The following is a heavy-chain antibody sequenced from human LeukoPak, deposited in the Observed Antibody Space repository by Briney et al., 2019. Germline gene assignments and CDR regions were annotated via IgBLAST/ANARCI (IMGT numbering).Heavy chain of an antibody. J-gene: IGHJ5*02. Sequence: PSETLSLTCAVYGGSFSGYYWSWIRQPPGKGLEWIGEIDHSGSTNYNPSLKSRVTISVDTSKNQFSLKLSSVTAADTAVYYCARVKGYCSSTSCYTRKYNWFDPWGQGTLVTVSS. CDR2: IDHSGST. CDR1: GGSFSGYY. CDR3: ARVKGYCSSTSCYTRKYNWFDP. D-gene: IGHD2-2*02. V-gene: IGHV4-34*01.